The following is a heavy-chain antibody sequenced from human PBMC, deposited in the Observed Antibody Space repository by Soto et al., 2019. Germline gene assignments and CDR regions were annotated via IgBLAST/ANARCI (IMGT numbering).Heavy chain of an antibody. J-gene: IGHJ6*03. CDR3: ACLVHLYYMAV. CDR2: IYYSGST. V-gene: IGHV4-59*08. Sequence: TLSLTCTGSGGSISSYYWSLIRQPPGKGLEWIGYIYYSGSTSYNPSLKSRVTISVDTSKNQFSLKLSSVAAADTAVYYCACLVHLYYMAVWGKGTTVTVSS. CDR1: GGSISSYY. D-gene: IGHD2-8*02.